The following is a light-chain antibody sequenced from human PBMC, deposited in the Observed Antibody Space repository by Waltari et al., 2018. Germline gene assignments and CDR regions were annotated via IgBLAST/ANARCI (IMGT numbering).Light chain of an antibody. J-gene: IGKJ3*01. CDR3: QQYTSYSFT. Sequence: DIQLTQSPSTLSASVGDRVTITCRASQSISSWLAWYQQKPGKAPKLLNYKASSLESGVPSRFSGSGSGTEFTLTISSLQPDDFATYYCQQYTSYSFTFGPGTKVDIK. V-gene: IGKV1-5*03. CDR1: QSISSW. CDR2: KAS.